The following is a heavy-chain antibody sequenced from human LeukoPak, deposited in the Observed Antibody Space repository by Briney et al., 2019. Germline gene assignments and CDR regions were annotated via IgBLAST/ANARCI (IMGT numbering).Heavy chain of an antibody. J-gene: IGHJ6*02. Sequence: SETLSLTCTVSGGSISSYYWSWIRQPPGKGLEWIGYIYYSGSTNYNPSLKSRVTISVDTSKNQFSLKLSSVTAADTAVYYCARLNYDSSGYYYYGTDVWGQGTTVTVSS. CDR3: ARLNYDSSGYYYYGTDV. CDR2: IYYSGST. D-gene: IGHD3-22*01. V-gene: IGHV4-59*08. CDR1: GGSISSYY.